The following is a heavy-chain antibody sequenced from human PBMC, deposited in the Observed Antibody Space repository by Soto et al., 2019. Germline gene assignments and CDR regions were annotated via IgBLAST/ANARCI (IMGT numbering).Heavy chain of an antibody. V-gene: IGHV3-30-3*01. CDR3: ARDYPSCTGTTVCSGWFDP. CDR2: ISYDGSNK. Sequence: GGSLRLSCAASGFTFSSYAMHWVRQAPGKGLEWVAVISYDGSNKYYADSVKGRFTISRDNSKNTLYLQMNSLRAEDTAVYYCARDYPSCTGTTVCSGWFDPWSQGTLVTVSS. J-gene: IGHJ5*02. D-gene: IGHD1-7*01. CDR1: GFTFSSYA.